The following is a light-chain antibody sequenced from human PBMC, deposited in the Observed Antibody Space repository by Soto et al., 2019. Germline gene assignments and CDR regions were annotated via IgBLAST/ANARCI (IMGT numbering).Light chain of an antibody. J-gene: IGKJ1*01. V-gene: IGKV2-28*01. CDR3: LRARQTHCT. CDR1: QSLLHSNGYNS. CDR2: FGA. Sequence: DIVMTQSPLSLPVTPGEPASISCRYSQSLLHSNGYNSLDLYLQKPGQSPQLLICFGANRASGVPDRGSGCGSGTDFTLKISRVEAEDVGVCYCLRARQTHCTFGQGTKVEIK.